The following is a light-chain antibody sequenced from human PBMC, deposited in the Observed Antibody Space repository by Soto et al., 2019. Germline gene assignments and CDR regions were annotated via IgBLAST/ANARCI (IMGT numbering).Light chain of an antibody. CDR2: DNN. CDR3: AAWDDSLNGLV. CDR1: SSNIGINA. V-gene: IGLV1-44*01. Sequence: HSVLTQPPSASGTPGQRVTISCSGSSSNIGINAVNWYQQLPGTAPKLVIYDNNQRPSGVPDRFSGSKSGISASLAISGLQSEDEADYSCAAWDDSLNGLVFGTGTKLTVL. J-gene: IGLJ1*01.